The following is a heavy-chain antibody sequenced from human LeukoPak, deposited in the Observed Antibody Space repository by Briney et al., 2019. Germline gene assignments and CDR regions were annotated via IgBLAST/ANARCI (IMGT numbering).Heavy chain of an antibody. Sequence: PGGSLRLSCAASGFTFSSYWMHWVRQAPGQGLVWVSRINSDWSSTSYADSVQGRFTISRDNAKNTLYLQMNSLRAEDTAVLYCARANQLLWPSDDWGQGTLVTVSS. J-gene: IGHJ4*02. CDR2: INSDWSST. CDR1: GFTFSSYW. V-gene: IGHV3-74*01. D-gene: IGHD2-2*01. CDR3: ARANQLLWPSDD.